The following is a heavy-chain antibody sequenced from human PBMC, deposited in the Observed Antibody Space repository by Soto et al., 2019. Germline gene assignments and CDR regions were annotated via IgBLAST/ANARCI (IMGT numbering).Heavy chain of an antibody. CDR1: GFTFSSYG. CDR2: IWYDGSNK. Sequence: QVYLVESGGGVVQPGTSLRLSCAASGFTFSSYGMHWVRQTPGKGLDWVAVIWYDGSNKYYADSVKGRFTISRDNSKNTLDLQVNSLRVEDTAVYYCARAYGDWRYFDYWGQGTLVTVSS. V-gene: IGHV3-33*01. J-gene: IGHJ4*02. CDR3: ARAYGDWRYFDY. D-gene: IGHD4-17*01.